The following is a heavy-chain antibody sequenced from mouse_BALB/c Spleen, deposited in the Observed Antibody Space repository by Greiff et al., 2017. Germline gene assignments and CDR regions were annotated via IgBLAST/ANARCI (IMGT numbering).Heavy chain of an antibody. CDR1: GYTFTSYW. V-gene: IGHV1S41*01. Sequence: DLVKPGASVKLSCKASGYTFTSYWINWIKQRPGQGLEWIGRIAPGSGSTYYNEMFKGKATLTVDTSSSTAYIQLSSLSSEDSAVYFCARRYYRYDDFDYWGQGTTRTVSA. CDR2: IAPGSGST. D-gene: IGHD2-14*01. CDR3: ARRYYRYDDFDY. J-gene: IGHJ2*01.